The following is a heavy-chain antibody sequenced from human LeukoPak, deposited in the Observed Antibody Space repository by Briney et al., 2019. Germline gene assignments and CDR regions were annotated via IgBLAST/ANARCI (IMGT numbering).Heavy chain of an antibody. CDR1: GFTFDDYA. D-gene: IGHD1-7*01. CDR2: ISWNSGSI. Sequence: GGSLRLSCAASGFTFDDYAMHWVRQAPGKGLEWVSGISWNSGSIGYADSVKGRFTISRDNAKNSLYLQMNSLRAEDTALYYCASGTMAAFDIWGQGTMVTVSS. J-gene: IGHJ3*02. V-gene: IGHV3-9*01. CDR3: ASGTMAAFDI.